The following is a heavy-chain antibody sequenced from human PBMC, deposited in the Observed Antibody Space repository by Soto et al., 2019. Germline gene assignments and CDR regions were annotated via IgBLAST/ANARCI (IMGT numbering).Heavy chain of an antibody. D-gene: IGHD2-21*01. CDR1: GFTFSTYA. V-gene: IGHV3-23*01. J-gene: IGHJ4*02. CDR2: ILHDETP. Sequence: SGGSLRLSCAASGFTFSTYAMTWVRQAPGRGLEWVSTILHDETPFYTDSVKGRFTISRDNVRGTLYLQMNGLRVEDAALYFCAKDLFPTSGQRFFFDYWGQGTLVTVSS. CDR3: AKDLFPTSGQRFFFDY.